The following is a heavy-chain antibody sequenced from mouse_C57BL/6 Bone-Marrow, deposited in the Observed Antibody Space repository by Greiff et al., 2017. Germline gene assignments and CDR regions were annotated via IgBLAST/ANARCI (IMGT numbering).Heavy chain of an antibody. Sequence: QVQLQHPGAELVMPGASVKLSCKASGYTFTSYWMHWVKQRPGQGLEWIGEIDPSDSYTNYNQKFKGKSTLTVDKSSSTAYMQVSSLTSEDSAVYYCARIEAFYYGYFDYWGQGTTLTVSS. CDR2: IDPSDSYT. CDR3: ARIEAFYYGYFDY. J-gene: IGHJ2*01. V-gene: IGHV1-69*01. D-gene: IGHD1-1*01. CDR1: GYTFTSYW.